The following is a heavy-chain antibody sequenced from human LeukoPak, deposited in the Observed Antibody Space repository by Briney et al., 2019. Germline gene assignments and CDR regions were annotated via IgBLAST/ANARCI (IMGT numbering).Heavy chain of an antibody. J-gene: IGHJ4*02. CDR2: ISYSGST. Sequence: KPSETLSLTCTVPGGSISSFYWSWIRQPPGKALEWIGYISYSGSTKYNPSLKSRVTISVDTSKSQFSLRLSSVTAADTAVYYCASYTSGWYRYWGQGTLVTVSS. CDR3: ASYTSGWYRY. V-gene: IGHV4-59*08. CDR1: GGSISSFY. D-gene: IGHD6-19*01.